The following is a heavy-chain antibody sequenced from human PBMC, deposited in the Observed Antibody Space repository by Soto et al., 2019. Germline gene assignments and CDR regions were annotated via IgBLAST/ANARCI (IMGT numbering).Heavy chain of an antibody. CDR2: ISAYNGNT. V-gene: IGHV1-18*01. J-gene: IGHJ6*02. CDR1: GYTFTSYG. Sequence: ASVKVSCKASGYTFTSYGISWVRQAPGQGLEWMGWISAYNGNTNYAQKLQGRVTMTTDTSTSTAYKKLRSLKSDDTAVYYCESWLKGPDIGNYYYGMDVWGQGTTVTVSS. D-gene: IGHD2-15*01. CDR3: ESWLKGPDIGNYYYGMDV.